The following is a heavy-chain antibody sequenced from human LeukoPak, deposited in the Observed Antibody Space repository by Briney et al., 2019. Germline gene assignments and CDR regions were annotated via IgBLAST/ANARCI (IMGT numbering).Heavy chain of an antibody. Sequence: GASMKVSHKASGYTFTAYYIHWVQQAPGKALEWMGRVDPEDGESIYAGRFQGRVTMTADTSTNTAYMELSSLGSDDTAVYYCATAPRIFDLDSDNRFGDYWGQGNLVTVSS. CDR3: ATAPRIFDLDSDNRFGDY. CDR2: VDPEDGES. CDR1: GYTFTAYY. D-gene: IGHD3/OR15-3a*01. J-gene: IGHJ4*02. V-gene: IGHV1-69-2*01.